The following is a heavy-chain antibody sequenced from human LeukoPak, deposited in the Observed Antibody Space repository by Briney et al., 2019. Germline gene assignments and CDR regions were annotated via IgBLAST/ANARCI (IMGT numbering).Heavy chain of an antibody. V-gene: IGHV1-46*01. CDR2: IXPSGXXX. CDR1: GXTXXXXX. D-gene: IGHD3-16*02. J-gene: IGHJ4*02. CDR3: ARYGVIGIDY. Sequence: GASVKVSCKASGXTXXXXXXXXXXXXXGXXXXWXXIIXPSGXXXGYAQKFXGXVTMTRDTSTSTVYMELSGLRSXDKAVYYCARYGVIGIDYWGQGTLVTVSS.